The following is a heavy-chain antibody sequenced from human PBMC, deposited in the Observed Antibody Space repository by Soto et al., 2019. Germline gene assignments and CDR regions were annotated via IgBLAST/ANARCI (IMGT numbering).Heavy chain of an antibody. Sequence: QVQLQESGPGLVKPSETLSLTCTVSGGSISSYYWSWIRQPPGKGLEWIGYIYYRGSTNYNPSLKRRVTIPVDSSNHLSSPRLSSVTAADTAVYYCAGRPDSSGYYDYWGQGTLFTVSS. CDR1: GGSISSYY. V-gene: IGHV4-59*08. D-gene: IGHD3-22*01. CDR2: IYYRGST. CDR3: AGRPDSSGYYDY. J-gene: IGHJ4*02.